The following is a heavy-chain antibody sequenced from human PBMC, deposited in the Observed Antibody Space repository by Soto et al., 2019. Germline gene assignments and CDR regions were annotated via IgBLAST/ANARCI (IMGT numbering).Heavy chain of an antibody. J-gene: IGHJ4*02. D-gene: IGHD6-19*01. Sequence: PVGSLRLSCAASGFTFTDNAMMWVRQAPGKGLEWVSTISGFSGTAFYADSVKGRFTISKDNSKSTVYLQLNSLRAEDTAVYYCARDLRSASGWYAPGYWGQGTMVTVSS. CDR3: ARDLRSASGWYAPGY. V-gene: IGHV3-23*01. CDR2: ISGFSGTA. CDR1: GFTFTDNA.